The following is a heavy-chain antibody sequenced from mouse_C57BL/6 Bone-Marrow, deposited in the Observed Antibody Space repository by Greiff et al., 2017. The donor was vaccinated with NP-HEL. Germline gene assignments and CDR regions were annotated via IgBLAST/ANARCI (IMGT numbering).Heavy chain of an antibody. J-gene: IGHJ4*01. CDR2: IWTGGGT. CDR3: ARPIYYDPLAVDY. Sequence: VQGVESGPGLVAPSQSLSITCTVSGFSLTSYAISWVRQPPGKGLEWLGVIWTGGGTNYNSALKSRLSISKDNSKSQVFLKMNSLQTDDTARYYCARPIYYDPLAVDYWGQGTSVTVSS. CDR1: GFSLTSYA. D-gene: IGHD2-4*01. V-gene: IGHV2-9-1*01.